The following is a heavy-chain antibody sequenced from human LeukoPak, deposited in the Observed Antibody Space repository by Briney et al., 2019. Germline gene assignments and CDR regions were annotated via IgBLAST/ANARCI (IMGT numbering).Heavy chain of an antibody. D-gene: IGHD6-25*01. CDR1: GYSITNGYY. J-gene: IGHJ3*02. Sequence: SETLSLTCSVSGYSITNGYYWSWIRQPPGKGLEWIGYIYYSGSPNYNPSLKSRVTISVDTSKNQFSLKLSSVTAADTAVYYCASYSSAGDAFDIWGQGTMVTVSS. V-gene: IGHV4-61*01. CDR2: IYYSGSP. CDR3: ASYSSAGDAFDI.